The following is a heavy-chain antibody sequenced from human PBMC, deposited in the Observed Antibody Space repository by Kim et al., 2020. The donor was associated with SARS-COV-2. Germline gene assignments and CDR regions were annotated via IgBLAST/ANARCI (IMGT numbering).Heavy chain of an antibody. D-gene: IGHD6-6*01. CDR1: GGSFSGYY. CDR2: INHSGST. CDR3: ARGGSRGSSSSGVPTYYYYGMDV. Sequence: SETLSLTCAVYGGSFSGYYWIWIRQPPGKGLEWIGEINHSGSTNYNPSLKSRVTISVDTSKNQFSLKLSSVTAADTAVYYCARGGSRGSSSSGVPTYYYYGMDVWGQGTTVTVSS. J-gene: IGHJ6*02. V-gene: IGHV4-34*01.